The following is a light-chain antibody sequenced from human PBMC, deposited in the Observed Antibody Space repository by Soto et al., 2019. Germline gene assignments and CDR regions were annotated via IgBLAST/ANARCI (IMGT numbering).Light chain of an antibody. J-gene: IGKJ2*01. V-gene: IGKV3-20*01. Sequence: EIVLTQSPGTLSLSPGKRATLSCRASQSVSSSYLAWYQQKPGQAPRLLIYGASSRATGIPDRFSGSGSGTDFTLTISRLEPEDFAVYYCQQYGRSPYTFGQGTKLEIK. CDR1: QSVSSSY. CDR2: GAS. CDR3: QQYGRSPYT.